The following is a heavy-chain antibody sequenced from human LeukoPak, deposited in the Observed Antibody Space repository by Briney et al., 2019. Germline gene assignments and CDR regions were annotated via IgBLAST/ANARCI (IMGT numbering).Heavy chain of an antibody. CDR1: GFTFSSYS. D-gene: IGHD1-7*01. Sequence: GGSLRLSCAASGFTFSSYSMNWVRQAPGKGLEWVSYISSSSTTIYYADSVKDRFTISRDNAKNSLFLQMNSLRSEDTAVYYCAREPHGNYHTPGDYWGQGTLVTVSS. CDR2: ISSSSTTI. V-gene: IGHV3-48*04. CDR3: AREPHGNYHTPGDY. J-gene: IGHJ4*02.